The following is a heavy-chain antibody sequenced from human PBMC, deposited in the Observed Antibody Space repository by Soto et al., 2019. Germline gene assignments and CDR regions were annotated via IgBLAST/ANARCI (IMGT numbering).Heavy chain of an antibody. D-gene: IGHD3-22*01. CDR2: ISGSGGST. V-gene: IGHV3-23*01. J-gene: IGHJ4*02. CDR1: GFTFSSYA. CDR3: AKGTYYYDSSGYYGY. Sequence: EVQLLEAGGGLVQPGGSLRLSCAASGFTFSSYAMSWVRQAPGKGLEWVSAISGSGGSTYYADSVKGRFTISRDNSKNTLYLQMNSLRAEDTAVYYCAKGTYYYDSSGYYGYWGQGTLVTVSS.